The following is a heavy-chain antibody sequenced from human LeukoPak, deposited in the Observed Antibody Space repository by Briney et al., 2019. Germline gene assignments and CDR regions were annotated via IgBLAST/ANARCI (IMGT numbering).Heavy chain of an antibody. CDR2: IWYDGSNK. D-gene: IGHD3-10*01. CDR1: GFTFNSHG. V-gene: IGHV3-33*01. J-gene: IGHJ6*02. Sequence: PGGSLRLSCAASGFTFNSHGMHWVRQAPGQGVEWVALIWYDGSNKYYVESVKGRFTISRDNSMSTLYLQMASLRAEDTAVYYCARANYYSSGSYYGMDVWGQGTTVTVSS. CDR3: ARANYYSSGSYYGMDV.